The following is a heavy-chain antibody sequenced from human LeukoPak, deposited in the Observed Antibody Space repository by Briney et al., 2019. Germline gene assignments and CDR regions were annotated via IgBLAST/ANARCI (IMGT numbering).Heavy chain of an antibody. CDR2: IYNSVST. J-gene: IGHJ1*01. CDR1: GGAISSYY. CDR3: ARVTAGTYFQH. V-gene: IGHV4-59*01. Sequence: SETLSLTCTVSGGAISSYYWSWIRQPPGKGLEWIAYIYNSVSTKYNPSLKSRVTMSVDTSKNQFSLRLTSVTAADTAVYFCARVTAGTYFQHWGQGTLVTVSS. D-gene: IGHD6-19*01.